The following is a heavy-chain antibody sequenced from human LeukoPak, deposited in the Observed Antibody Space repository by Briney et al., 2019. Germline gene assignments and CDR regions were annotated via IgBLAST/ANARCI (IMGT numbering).Heavy chain of an antibody. D-gene: IGHD2-2*01. CDR2: ISGSGGST. Sequence: GRSLRLSCAASGFTFSSYAMSWVRQAPGKGLEWVSAISGSGGSTYYADSVKGRFTISRDNSKNTLYLQMNSLRAEDTAVYYCAKEGALGYCSSTSCEDAFDIWGQGTMVTVSS. CDR1: GFTFSSYA. V-gene: IGHV3-23*01. CDR3: AKEGALGYCSSTSCEDAFDI. J-gene: IGHJ3*02.